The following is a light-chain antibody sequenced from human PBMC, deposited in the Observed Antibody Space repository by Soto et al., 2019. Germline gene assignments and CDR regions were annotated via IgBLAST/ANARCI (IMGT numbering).Light chain of an antibody. V-gene: IGKV1-6*01. CDR2: AAS. CDR1: QGSRND. J-gene: IGKJ4*01. Sequence: AIQMTQSPSSLSASVGDRVTITCRASQGSRNDLGWYQQKPGKAPKVLIHAASSLQSGVPSRFSGSGSGTDFTLTISSLQPEDYGTYYCLQDYNYPLTFGGGTKVEIK. CDR3: LQDYNYPLT.